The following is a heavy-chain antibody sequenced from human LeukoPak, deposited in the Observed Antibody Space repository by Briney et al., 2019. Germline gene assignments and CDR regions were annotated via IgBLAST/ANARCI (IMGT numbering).Heavy chain of an antibody. Sequence: PGGSLRLSCAASGFTFSSYEMNWVRQAPGKGLEWVSYISGSGSTIYYADSVKGRFTISRDNAKNSLYLQMNSLRAEDTAVYYCARVSLAVYYYYGMDVWGKGTTVTVSS. V-gene: IGHV3-48*03. CDR3: ARVSLAVYYYYGMDV. CDR1: GFTFSSYE. J-gene: IGHJ6*04. D-gene: IGHD6-19*01. CDR2: ISGSGSTI.